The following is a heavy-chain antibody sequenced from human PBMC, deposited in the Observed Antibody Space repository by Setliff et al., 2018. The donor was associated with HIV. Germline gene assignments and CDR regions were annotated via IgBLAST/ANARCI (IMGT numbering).Heavy chain of an antibody. J-gene: IGHJ6*04. Sequence: HPGGSLRLSCAASGFTFSSYWMSWVRQAPGKGLEWVANIKQDGSEKNYMDSVKGRFTISRDNAKNSLYLQMNSLRAEDTAVYYCLVAVEEDVWGKGTTVTVSS. CDR3: LVAVEEDV. CDR1: GFTFSSYW. V-gene: IGHV3-7*02. CDR2: IKQDGSEK. D-gene: IGHD5-12*01.